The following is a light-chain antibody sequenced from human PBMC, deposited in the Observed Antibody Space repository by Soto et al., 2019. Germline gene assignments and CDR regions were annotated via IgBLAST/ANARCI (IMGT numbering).Light chain of an antibody. CDR2: DAS. CDR3: QQRSNWPQLT. CDR1: QSVSSY. J-gene: IGKJ4*01. Sequence: EIVLTQSPATLSLSPGERGTLSCRASQSVSSYLAWYQQKPGQAPRLLIYDASNRATGIPARFSGSGSGTDFTLTISSLEPEDFAVYYCQQRSNWPQLTFGGGSKVDI. V-gene: IGKV3-11*01.